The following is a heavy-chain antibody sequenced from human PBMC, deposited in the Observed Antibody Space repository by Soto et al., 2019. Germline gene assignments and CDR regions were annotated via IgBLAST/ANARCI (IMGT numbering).Heavy chain of an antibody. CDR3: TRDRLTLTTSLIFDF. D-gene: IGHD3-9*01. CDR2: ISPYSGKT. CDR1: GYTFTNYG. J-gene: IGHJ4*02. Sequence: QVQLVQSGAAVKKPGASVKVSCKASGYTFTNYGIAWVRQAPGQGLEWMGWISPYSGKTDYRQNLQGRVTMTADTSTTTAYMELRSLRSDDTAVYYCTRDRLTLTTSLIFDFWGQGTLVTVSS. V-gene: IGHV1-18*01.